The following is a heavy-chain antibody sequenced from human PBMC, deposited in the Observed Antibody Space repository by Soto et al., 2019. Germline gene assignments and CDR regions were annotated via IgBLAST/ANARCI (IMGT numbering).Heavy chain of an antibody. V-gene: IGHV4-59*01. CDR1: GGSISGSY. D-gene: IGHD6-19*01. CDR3: ARSVAVPGAHIDY. Sequence: PSESLSLTCSVCGGSISGSYWSWFRQSPGKGLEWLGYVYYTGSTNYSPSLRSRVSISVDTSKNEFSLRLSSVTAADTAVYFCARSVAVPGAHIDYWGQGTQVTVSS. J-gene: IGHJ4*02. CDR2: VYYTGST.